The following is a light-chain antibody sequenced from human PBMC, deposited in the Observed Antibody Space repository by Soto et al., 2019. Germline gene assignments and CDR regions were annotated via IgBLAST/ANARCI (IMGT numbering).Light chain of an antibody. CDR1: QSISSY. V-gene: IGKV1-39*01. J-gene: IGKJ2*02. CDR2: DAS. Sequence: DIQMTQSPSSLSASVGDRVTITCRASQSISSYLKWYQQKPGKAPKLLIYDASCLQSGVPSRCSGSGSGTDFTLTISSLQPDDFATYYCQQSYSTPPCTFGQGTKLEIK. CDR3: QQSYSTPPCT.